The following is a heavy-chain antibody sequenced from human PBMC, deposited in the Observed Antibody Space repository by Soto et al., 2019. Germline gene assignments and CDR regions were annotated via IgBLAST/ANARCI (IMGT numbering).Heavy chain of an antibody. D-gene: IGHD2-21*02. CDR1: GFAFNKAW. CDR2: IGSSADGGAT. J-gene: IGHJ6*02. Sequence: EVQLVESGGGLVEPGMSLRLSCAVSGFAFNKAWMNWVRQAPGKGLEWVGRIGSSADGGATYYAAPVEGRFLISRDDSTNTLYLQMNSLKTEDTAVYYCATSLGECDAACYFRNYYLQYGLDVWCQGTTVTVSS. V-gene: IGHV3-15*07. CDR3: ATSLGECDAACYFRNYYLQYGLDV.